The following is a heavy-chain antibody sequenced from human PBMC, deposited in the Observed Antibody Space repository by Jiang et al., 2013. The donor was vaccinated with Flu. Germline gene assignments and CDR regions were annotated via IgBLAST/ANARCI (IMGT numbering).Heavy chain of an antibody. CDR3: ARESNHLTGYPLDF. J-gene: IGHJ4*02. CDR1: GFTFSSYA. CDR2: INNKGDET. V-gene: IGHV3-64*01. D-gene: IGHD3-9*01. Sequence: VQLVESGGGLVQPGGSLRLSCAGSGFTFSSYAFFWVRQAPGKGLEYVSSINNKGDETYYANSVKGRFTIYRDNSKNMVFLQMGSLRAEDVAVYFCARESNHLTGYPLDFWGQGTLVTVSS.